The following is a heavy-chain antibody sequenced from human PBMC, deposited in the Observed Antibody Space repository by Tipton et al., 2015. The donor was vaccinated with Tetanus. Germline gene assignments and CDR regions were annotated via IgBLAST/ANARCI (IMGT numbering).Heavy chain of an antibody. Sequence: QSGPEVKKPGASVKVSCTASGYSFTSYGLSWVRQAPGQGLEWVGWISAYNGKTDYAQKFQGRVTVTTDTAKKTVYLELRSLRYDDTAVYYCARGLKFYFEGSAFDYWGQGTPVTVSS. CDR2: ISAYNGKT. D-gene: IGHD2/OR15-2a*01. CDR1: GYSFTSYG. V-gene: IGHV1-18*01. CDR3: ARGLKFYFEGSAFDY. J-gene: IGHJ4*02.